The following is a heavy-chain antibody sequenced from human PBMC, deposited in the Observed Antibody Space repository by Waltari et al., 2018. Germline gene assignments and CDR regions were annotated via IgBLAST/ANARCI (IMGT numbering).Heavy chain of an antibody. V-gene: IGHV3-74*01. CDR3: VRDASWSVDY. D-gene: IGHD1-26*01. CDR1: GFTFNDYW. Sequence: VQLVESGGGFVLQGGSLRLSCAASGFTFNDYWMHWVRQAPGKGLVWVSRINSDGSFTNYADSVRGRFTISRDNAKNTLFLQMNSLGVEDTAVYYCVRDASWSVDYWGQGALVTISS. J-gene: IGHJ4*02. CDR2: INSDGSFT.